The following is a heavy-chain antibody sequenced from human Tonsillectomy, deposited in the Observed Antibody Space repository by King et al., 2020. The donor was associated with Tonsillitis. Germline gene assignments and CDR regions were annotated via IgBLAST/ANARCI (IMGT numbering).Heavy chain of an antibody. CDR3: ARSYYYDSSGYYADDAFDI. CDR1: GFTFSSYA. D-gene: IGHD3-22*01. CDR2: ISYDGSNK. J-gene: IGHJ3*02. Sequence: VQLVESGGGVVQPWRSLRLSCAASGFTFSSYAMPWFRQAPGKGLELVAVISYDGSNKYYAESGKVRFTISRDNSKKTLYLQMNSLRAEGTAVYYCARSYYYDSSGYYADDAFDIWGQGTMVTVSS. V-gene: IGHV3-30*01.